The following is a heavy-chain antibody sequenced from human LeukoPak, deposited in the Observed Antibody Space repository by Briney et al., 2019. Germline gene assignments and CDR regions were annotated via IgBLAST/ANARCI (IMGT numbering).Heavy chain of an antibody. Sequence: ASVKVSCKASGYTFTGYYIHWVRQAPGPGLEWMGWTNPNRGVTNYAQKFQGRVTMTRDTSISTAYMELSRLRSDDTAVYYCARDQRGKGDFDYWGQGILVTVSS. D-gene: IGHD1-26*01. CDR3: ARDQRGKGDFDY. CDR1: GYTFTGYY. CDR2: TNPNRGVT. V-gene: IGHV1-2*02. J-gene: IGHJ4*02.